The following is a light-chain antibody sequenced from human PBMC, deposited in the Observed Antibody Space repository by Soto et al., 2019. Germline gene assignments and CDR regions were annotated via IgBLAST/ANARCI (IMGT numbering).Light chain of an antibody. CDR3: CSYTTTTAFYV. Sequence: QSALTQPASVSGSPGQSITISCTGTSSDVGGYNYVSWYQQQSGKAPKLIIREVSYRPSGVSNRFSGSKSGNTASLTISGLQAEDEGDYYCCSYTTTTAFYVFGTGTKVTVL. CDR2: EVS. CDR1: SSDVGGYNY. J-gene: IGLJ1*01. V-gene: IGLV2-14*01.